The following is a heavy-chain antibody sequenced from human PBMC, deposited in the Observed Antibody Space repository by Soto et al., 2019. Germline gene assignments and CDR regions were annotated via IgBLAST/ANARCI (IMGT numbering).Heavy chain of an antibody. CDR1: GDTLTELS. CDR3: ATDFSYYDFWSGPPADN. Sequence: AAVKVSCKVSGDTLTELSMHWVRQAPGKGLEWMGGFDPEDGETIYAQKFQGRVTMTEDTSTDTAYMELSSLRSEDTAVYYCATDFSYYDFWSGPPADNWGQGTLVTVSS. D-gene: IGHD3-3*01. CDR2: FDPEDGET. V-gene: IGHV1-24*01. J-gene: IGHJ4*02.